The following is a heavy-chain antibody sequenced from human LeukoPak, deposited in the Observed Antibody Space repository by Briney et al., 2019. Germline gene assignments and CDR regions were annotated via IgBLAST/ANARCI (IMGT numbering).Heavy chain of an antibody. D-gene: IGHD1-26*01. CDR3: ARRSYYFDY. CDR1: GGSISSYY. V-gene: IGHV4-4*07. Sequence: SETLSLTCTVSGGSISSYYWSWLRQPAGKGLKWIGRIYTSGSTNYNPSLKSRVTMSVDTSKNQFSLKLSSVTAADTAVYYCARRSYYFDYWGQGTLVTVSS. J-gene: IGHJ4*02. CDR2: IYTSGST.